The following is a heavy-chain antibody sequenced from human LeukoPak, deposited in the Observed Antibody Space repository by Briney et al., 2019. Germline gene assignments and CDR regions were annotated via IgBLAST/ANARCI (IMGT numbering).Heavy chain of an antibody. J-gene: IGHJ4*02. CDR1: GYTLTELS. D-gene: IGHD1-26*01. Sequence: ASVKVSCKVSGYTLTELSMHWVRQAPGKGLEWMGGFDPEDGETIYAQKFQGRVTMTEDTSTDTAYMELSSLRSEDTAVYYCATRAWAFYYFDYWGQGTLVTVSS. CDR2: FDPEDGET. V-gene: IGHV1-24*01. CDR3: ATRAWAFYYFDY.